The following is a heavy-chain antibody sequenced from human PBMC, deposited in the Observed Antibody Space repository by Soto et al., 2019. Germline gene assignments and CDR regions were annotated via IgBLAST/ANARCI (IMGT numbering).Heavy chain of an antibody. CDR1: GGSISSYY. J-gene: IGHJ5*02. V-gene: IGHV4-59*08. CDR2: IYYSGST. Sequence: QVQLQESGPGLVKPSETLSLTCTVSGGSISSYYWSWIRQPPGKGLEWTGYIYYSGSTKYNPSLKSRVTISVDTSKNQFSLKLSSVTAADTAVYYCARHVGYYSQGEWFDPWGQGTLVTVSS. D-gene: IGHD2-15*01. CDR3: ARHVGYYSQGEWFDP.